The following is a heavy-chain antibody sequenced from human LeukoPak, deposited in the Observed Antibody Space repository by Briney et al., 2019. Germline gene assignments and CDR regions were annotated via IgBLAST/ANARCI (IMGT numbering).Heavy chain of an antibody. CDR2: ISAYNGNT. CDR1: GYTFTSYG. Sequence: ASVKVSCKASGYTFTSYGISWVRQAPGPGLEWMGWISAYNGNTNYAQKLQGRVTMTTDTSTSTAYMELRSLISDDTAVYYCARASYCGGDCYFGSYYYYGMDVWGQGTTVTVSS. V-gene: IGHV1-18*01. D-gene: IGHD2-21*02. CDR3: ARASYCGGDCYFGSYYYYGMDV. J-gene: IGHJ6*02.